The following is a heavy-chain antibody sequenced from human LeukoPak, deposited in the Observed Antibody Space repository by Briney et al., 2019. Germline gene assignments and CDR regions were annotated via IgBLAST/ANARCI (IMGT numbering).Heavy chain of an antibody. CDR3: ARQAMEYSIWEPYYFDY. J-gene: IGHJ4*02. CDR1: GGSISSISYY. CDR2: IYYSGST. Sequence: SETLSLTCTVSGGSISSISYYWGWIRQPPGKGLGWIGSIYYSGSTYYNPSLKSRVTISVVMPNNQYSLKLSSVPAADQPVYYCARQAMEYSIWEPYYFDYWGQGTLVTVSS. V-gene: IGHV4-39*01. D-gene: IGHD6-6*01.